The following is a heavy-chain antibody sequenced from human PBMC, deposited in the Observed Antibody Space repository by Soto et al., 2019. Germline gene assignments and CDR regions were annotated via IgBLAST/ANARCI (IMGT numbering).Heavy chain of an antibody. D-gene: IGHD1-20*01. CDR1: GYTFATYA. J-gene: IGHJ4*02. V-gene: IGHV1-3*01. CDR2: INPATGNT. Sequence: QVQLVQSGAEVKKPGASVKVSCKASGYTFATYAIHWVRQAPGEGLEWMGWINPATGNTEYSEKFKDRATLKGDTPATTANMELGGRRFEDTAVYYCARRYKSAGWLKTGGRGTLVTVPS. CDR3: ARRYKSAGWLKT.